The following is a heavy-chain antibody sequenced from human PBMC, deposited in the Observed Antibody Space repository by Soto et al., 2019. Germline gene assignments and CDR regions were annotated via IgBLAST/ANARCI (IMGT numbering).Heavy chain of an antibody. D-gene: IGHD6-6*01. Sequence: QVQLVQSGAEVKKPGSSVKVSCKASGGTFSSYAISWVRQAPGQGLEWMGGIIPIFGTANYAQKFQGRVTITADESTSTAYMELSSLRSEDTAVYYCAKGGIAARGRFLGLLAYWGQGTLVTVSS. CDR1: GGTFSSYA. J-gene: IGHJ4*02. CDR3: AKGGIAARGRFLGLLAY. V-gene: IGHV1-69*01. CDR2: IIPIFGTA.